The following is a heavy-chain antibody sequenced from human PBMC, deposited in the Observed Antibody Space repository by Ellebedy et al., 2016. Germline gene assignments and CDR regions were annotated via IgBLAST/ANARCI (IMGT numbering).Heavy chain of an antibody. CDR3: ARVRGYCSSTSCYNRHFQH. D-gene: IGHD2-2*02. V-gene: IGHV4-34*01. CDR2: INDSGST. CDR1: GGSFSGYY. Sequence: SQTLSLTXAVYGGSFSGYYWSWIRQPPGKGLEWIGEINDSGSTNYNPSLKSRVTISVDTSKNQFSLKLSSVTAADTAVYYCARVRGYCSSTSCYNRHFQHWGQGTLVTVSS. J-gene: IGHJ1*01.